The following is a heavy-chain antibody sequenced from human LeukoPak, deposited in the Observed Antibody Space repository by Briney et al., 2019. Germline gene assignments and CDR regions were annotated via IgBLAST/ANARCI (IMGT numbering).Heavy chain of an antibody. CDR2: INPNSGGT. Sequence: ASVKVSCKASGYTFTGYYMHWVRQAPGQGLEWMGWINPNSGGTNYAQKFQGKVTMTRDTSISTASMELSSLKPDDTAVYYCARDSRIDSIWGQGTLVTVSS. J-gene: IGHJ4*02. D-gene: IGHD3-9*01. CDR3: ARDSRIDSI. V-gene: IGHV1-2*02. CDR1: GYTFTGYY.